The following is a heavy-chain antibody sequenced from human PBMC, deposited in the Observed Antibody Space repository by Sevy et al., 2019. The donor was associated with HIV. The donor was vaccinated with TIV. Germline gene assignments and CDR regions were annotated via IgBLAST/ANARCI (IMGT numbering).Heavy chain of an antibody. V-gene: IGHV3-23*01. Sequence: GSLRLSCAASGFTFSSYAMSWVRQAPGKGLEWASGITGSGGSTYYADSVKGRFTISRDNSKNTLYLQMNSLRVEDTAVYYCAKVGYCSSTSCYSIYYGMDVWGQGTTVTVSS. CDR2: ITGSGGST. J-gene: IGHJ6*02. D-gene: IGHD2-2*02. CDR3: AKVGYCSSTSCYSIYYGMDV. CDR1: GFTFSSYA.